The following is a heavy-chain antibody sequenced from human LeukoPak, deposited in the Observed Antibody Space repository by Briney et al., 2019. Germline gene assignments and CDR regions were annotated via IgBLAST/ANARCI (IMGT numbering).Heavy chain of an antibody. CDR2: IYYSGST. CDR3: ARDRSSGYSSGWYDY. D-gene: IGHD6-19*01. CDR1: GGSISSYY. V-gene: IGHV4-59*12. J-gene: IGHJ4*02. Sequence: SETLSLTCTVSGGSISSYYWSWIRQPPGKGLEWIGYIYYSGSTNYNPSLKSRVTISVDKSKNQFSLKLSSVTAADTAVYYCARDRSSGYSSGWYDYWGQGTLVTVSS.